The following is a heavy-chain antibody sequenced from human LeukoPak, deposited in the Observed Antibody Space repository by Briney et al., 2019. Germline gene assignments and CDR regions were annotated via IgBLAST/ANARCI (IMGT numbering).Heavy chain of an antibody. Sequence: SSVKVSCKASGGTFSSYASSWVRQAPGQGLEWMGGIIPIFCTANYAQKFHGRVTITADESTSTAYMELSSLRSQATAVYYCARGSDIVVVPAAMDYHWFDPWGQGTMVTVCS. CDR2: IIPIFCTA. D-gene: IGHD2-2*01. V-gene: IGHV1-69*01. CDR1: GGTFSSYA. CDR3: ARGSDIVVVPAAMDYHWFDP. J-gene: IGHJ5*02.